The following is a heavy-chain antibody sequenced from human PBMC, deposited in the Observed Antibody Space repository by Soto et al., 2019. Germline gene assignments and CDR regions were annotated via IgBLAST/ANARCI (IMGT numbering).Heavy chain of an antibody. CDR1: GGSVSSGSYY. Sequence: PSETLSLTCTVSGGSVSSGSYYWSWIRQPPGKGLEWIGYIYYSGSTNYNPSLKSRVTISVDTSKNQFSLKLSSVTAADTAVYYCARVSGWSGFDYWGQGTLATVSS. J-gene: IGHJ4*02. CDR3: ARVSGWSGFDY. D-gene: IGHD6-19*01. V-gene: IGHV4-61*01. CDR2: IYYSGST.